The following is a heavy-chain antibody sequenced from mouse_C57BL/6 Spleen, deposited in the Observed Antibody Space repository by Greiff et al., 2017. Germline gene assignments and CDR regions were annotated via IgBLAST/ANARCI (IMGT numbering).Heavy chain of an antibody. J-gene: IGHJ4*01. V-gene: IGHV1-18*01. CDR2: INPNNGGT. D-gene: IGHD1-1*01. CDR1: GYTFTDYN. Sequence: VQLQQSGPELVKPGASVKIPCKASGYTFTDYNMDWVKQSHGKSLEWIGDINPNNGGTIYNQKFKGKATLTVDKSSSTAYMELRSLTSEDTAVYYCAREVYGSSHYYAMDYWGQGTSVTVSS. CDR3: AREVYGSSHYYAMDY.